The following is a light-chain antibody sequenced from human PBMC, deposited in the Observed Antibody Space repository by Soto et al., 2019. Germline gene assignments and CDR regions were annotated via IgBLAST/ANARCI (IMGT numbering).Light chain of an antibody. V-gene: IGKV1-39*01. Sequence: DIQMTQSPSSLSASVGDRVTITCRASQSISSYLNWYQQKPGKAPKLLIYAASSLQSGVPSRFSGSGSGTDFTLTITSLQPEDFATYSCQQSYSSPITFGGGTKVEIK. J-gene: IGKJ4*01. CDR2: AAS. CDR1: QSISSY. CDR3: QQSYSSPIT.